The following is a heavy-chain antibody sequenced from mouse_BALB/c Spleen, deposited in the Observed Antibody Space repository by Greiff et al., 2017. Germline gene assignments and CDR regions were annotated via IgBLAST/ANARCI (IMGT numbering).Heavy chain of an antibody. CDR1: GFSLTSYG. Sequence: VKLMESGPGLVAPSQSLSITCTVSGFSLTSYGVHWVRQPPGKGLEWLGVIWAGGSTNYNSALMSRLSISKDNSKSQVFLKMNSLQTDDTAMYYCASAYYGNYVGVLAYWGQGTLVTVSA. J-gene: IGHJ3*01. CDR2: IWAGGST. CDR3: ASAYYGNYVGVLAY. D-gene: IGHD2-10*01. V-gene: IGHV2-9*02.